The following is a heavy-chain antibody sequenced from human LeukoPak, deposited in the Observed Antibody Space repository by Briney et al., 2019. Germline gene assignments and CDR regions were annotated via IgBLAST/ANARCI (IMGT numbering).Heavy chain of an antibody. V-gene: IGHV1-8*01. J-gene: IGHJ4*02. CDR3: ARGRTRRTIFGVVTLSFDY. Sequence: GASVKVSCKASGYTFTSYDINWVRQATGQGLEWMGWMNPNSGNTGCAQKFQGRVTMTRNTSISTAYMELSSLRSEDTAVYYCARGRTRRTIFGVVTLSFDYWGQGTLVTVSS. CDR2: MNPNSGNT. D-gene: IGHD3-3*01. CDR1: GYTFTSYD.